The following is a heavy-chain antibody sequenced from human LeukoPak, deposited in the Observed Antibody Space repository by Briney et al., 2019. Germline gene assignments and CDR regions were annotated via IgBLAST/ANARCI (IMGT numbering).Heavy chain of an antibody. CDR1: GYTFTSYY. D-gene: IGHD6-13*01. CDR2: IDPSGGST. Sequence: ASVKVSCKASGYTFTSYYMHWVRQAPGRGLEWMGIIDPSGGSTSYAQKFQGRVTMTRDTSTSTVYMEVSSLRSEDTAVYYCARDNTAAGPFDYWGQGTLVTVSS. J-gene: IGHJ4*02. CDR3: ARDNTAAGPFDY. V-gene: IGHV1-46*01.